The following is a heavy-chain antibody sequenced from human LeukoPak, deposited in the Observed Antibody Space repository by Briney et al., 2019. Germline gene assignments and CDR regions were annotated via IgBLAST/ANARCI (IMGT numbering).Heavy chain of an antibody. V-gene: IGHV3-23*01. D-gene: IGHD6-19*01. CDR3: TKDLMTGFSNGWHFGS. CDR1: GFTFKSFA. J-gene: IGHJ4*02. Sequence: HPGGSLRLSCAASGFTFKSFAMSWVRQAPGKGLEWVAVTSGDEDSTHYAESVRGRFIISTDNSKSSLYLQMNSLRAEDTAVYYCTKDLMTGFSNGWHFGSWGQGTLVTVSS. CDR2: TSGDEDST.